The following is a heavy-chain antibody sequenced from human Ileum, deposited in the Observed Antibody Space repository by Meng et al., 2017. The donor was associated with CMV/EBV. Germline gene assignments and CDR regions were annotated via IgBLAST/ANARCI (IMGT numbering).Heavy chain of an antibody. J-gene: IGHJ4*02. V-gene: IGHV4-4*02. CDR2: TYHSGST. CDR3: ARGASGDSGGYGFDY. Sequence: SGGSISSNHWWSWVRQPPGKGLEWIGETYHSGSTNYNPSLQSRVTISSDKSTNQFSLKLSSVTAADTAVYYCARGASGDSGGYGFDYWGQGTLVTVSS. D-gene: IGHD3-22*01. CDR1: GGSISSNHW.